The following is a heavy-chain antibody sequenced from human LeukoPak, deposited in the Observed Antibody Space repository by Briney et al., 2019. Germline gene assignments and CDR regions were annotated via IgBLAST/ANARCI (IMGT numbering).Heavy chain of an antibody. D-gene: IGHD5-24*01. CDR3: ARDLDGFDY. CDR2: IYSGGST. Sequence: PGGSLRLSCAASGFTFSSYGMHWVRQAPGKGLEWVSVIYSGGSTYYADSVKGRFTISRDNSKNTLYLQMNSLRAEDTAVYYCARDLDGFDYWGQGTLVTVSS. J-gene: IGHJ4*02. CDR1: GFTFSSYG. V-gene: IGHV3-53*01.